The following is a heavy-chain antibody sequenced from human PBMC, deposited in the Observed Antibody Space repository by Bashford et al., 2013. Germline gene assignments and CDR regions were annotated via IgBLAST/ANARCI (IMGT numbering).Heavy chain of an antibody. CDR3: ASTYYYESSGLTFDI. Sequence: SETLSLTCTVSGGSISSYYWSWIRQPPGKGLEWIGYIYYSGSTNYNPSLKSRVTMSLDTSKNQFSLRLSSVTAADTAVYYCASTYYYESSGLTFDIWGQGTMVTVSS. D-gene: IGHD3-22*01. J-gene: IGHJ3*02. CDR1: GGSISSYY. V-gene: IGHV4-59*12. CDR2: IYYSGST.